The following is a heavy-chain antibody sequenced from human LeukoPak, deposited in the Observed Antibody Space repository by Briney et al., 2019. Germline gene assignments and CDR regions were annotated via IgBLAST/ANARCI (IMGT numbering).Heavy chain of an antibody. V-gene: IGHV1-18*01. CDR1: GGTFSSYA. Sequence: ASVKVSCKASGGTFSSYAISWVRQAPGQGLEWMGWISAYNGNTNYAQKLQGRVTMATDTSTSTACMELRSLRSDDTAVYYCARDPGGVSNYYDSSGYWFDPWGQGTLVTVSS. D-gene: IGHD3-22*01. CDR3: ARDPGGVSNYYDSSGYWFDP. CDR2: ISAYNGNT. J-gene: IGHJ5*02.